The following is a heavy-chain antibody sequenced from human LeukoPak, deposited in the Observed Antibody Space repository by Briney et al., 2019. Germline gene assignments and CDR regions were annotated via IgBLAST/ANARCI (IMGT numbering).Heavy chain of an antibody. CDR3: ATSHHTSSGQNFDY. D-gene: IGHD6-25*01. Sequence: GGSLRLSCEASGLTLSDYWMSWVRQAPGKELEWVANINQDGSAKYYVDSVKGQFTISRDNADSSLYLQMNALRADDTAMYYCATSHHTSSGQNFDYWGQGTLVSVSS. CDR1: GLTLSDYW. CDR2: INQDGSAK. J-gene: IGHJ4*02. V-gene: IGHV3-7*01.